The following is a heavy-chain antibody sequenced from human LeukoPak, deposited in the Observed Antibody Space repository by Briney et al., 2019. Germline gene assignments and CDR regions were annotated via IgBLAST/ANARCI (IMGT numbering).Heavy chain of an antibody. CDR2: IYYSGST. Sequence: PSETLSLTCTVSGGSISSYYWSWIRQPPGKGLEWIGYIYYSGSTNYNPSLKSRVTISVDTSKNQFSLKLSSVTAADTAVYYCARGVDGIDTAMVYPWGQGTLVTVSS. D-gene: IGHD5-18*01. CDR1: GGSISSYY. V-gene: IGHV4-59*01. CDR3: ARGVDGIDTAMVYP. J-gene: IGHJ4*02.